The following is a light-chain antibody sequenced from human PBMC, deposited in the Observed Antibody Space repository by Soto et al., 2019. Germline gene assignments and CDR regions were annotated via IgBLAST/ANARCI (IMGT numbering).Light chain of an antibody. V-gene: IGLV2-8*01. J-gene: IGLJ2*01. CDR3: SSYAGGNNVI. CDR1: SSDVGGYDY. CDR2: EVT. Sequence: QSVLTQPPSASGSPGQSVTISCSGTSSDVGGYDYVSWYQQHPGKAPRVIIYEVTQRPSGVPDRFSGSKSGNTASLTVSGLQSEDEADYYGSSYAGGNNVIFGGGTKLTVL.